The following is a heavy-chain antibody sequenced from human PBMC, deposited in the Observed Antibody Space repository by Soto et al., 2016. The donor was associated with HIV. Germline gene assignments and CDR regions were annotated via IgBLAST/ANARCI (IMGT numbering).Heavy chain of an antibody. CDR1: GFPFSDYW. D-gene: IGHD6-13*01. CDR3: TRDFSNSWYEY. V-gene: IGHV3-74*03. Sequence: EVQLVESGGDLVQPGGSLRLSCAASGFPFSDYWMHWVRQAPGKGLVWVSRINTDGSSTEYADSVKGRFTISRENAKNTVYLQMNSLQAGDTAVYYCTRDFSNSWYEYWGQGTLVTVSS. J-gene: IGHJ4*02. CDR2: INTDGSST.